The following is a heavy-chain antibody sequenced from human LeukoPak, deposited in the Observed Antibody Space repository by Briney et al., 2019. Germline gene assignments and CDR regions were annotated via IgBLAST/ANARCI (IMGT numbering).Heavy chain of an antibody. CDR1: GGSISSYY. V-gene: IGHV4-59*12. Sequence: SETLSLTCTVSGGSISSYYWSWIRQPPGKGLEWIGSIYYSGSTYYNPSLKSRVMISVDTSKNQFSLKVSSVTAADTAVYYCAREDESGSYLGVVDYWGQGTLVTVSS. J-gene: IGHJ4*02. D-gene: IGHD1-26*01. CDR3: AREDESGSYLGVVDY. CDR2: IYYSGST.